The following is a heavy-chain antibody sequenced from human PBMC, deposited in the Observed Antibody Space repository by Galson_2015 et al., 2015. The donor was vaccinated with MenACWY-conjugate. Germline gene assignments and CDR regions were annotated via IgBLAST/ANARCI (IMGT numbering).Heavy chain of an antibody. J-gene: IGHJ4*02. CDR1: GDRVSSSISV. V-gene: IGHV6-1*01. CDR3: ARDSTESGRWGDFDY. Sequence: CAICGDRVSSSISVWNWIRQSASRGIEQLRGTYYRPRWHMDYLISAKSRISIDPDTSKNQLSLQLNSVTPEDTAVYYCARDSTESGRWGDFDYWGQGTLVTVSS. D-gene: IGHD4-23*01. CDR2: TYYRPRWHM.